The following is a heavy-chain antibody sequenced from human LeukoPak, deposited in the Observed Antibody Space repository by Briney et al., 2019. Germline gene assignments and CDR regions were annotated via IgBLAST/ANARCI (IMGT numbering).Heavy chain of an antibody. J-gene: IGHJ4*02. Sequence: GGSLRLSCAASGFTFSSYFMSWVRQAPGKGLEWVSSISSSSSYIYYADSVKGRFTISRDNAKNSLYLQMNSLRAEDTAVYYCARQWVAVADYWRQGTLVTVSS. CDR1: GFTFSSYF. CDR2: ISSSSSYI. V-gene: IGHV3-21*01. CDR3: ARQWVAVADY. D-gene: IGHD6-19*01.